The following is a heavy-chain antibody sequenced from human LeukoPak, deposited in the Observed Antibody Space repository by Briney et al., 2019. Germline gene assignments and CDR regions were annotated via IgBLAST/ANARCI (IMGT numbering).Heavy chain of an antibody. CDR3: ARLLYSSGAYVYYYYYMDV. D-gene: IGHD6-19*01. Sequence: QPGGSLRLSCAASGFTFSSYWMSWVRQAPGKGLEWVANIKQDGSEKYYVDSVKGRFTISRDNAKNSLYLQMNSLRAEDTAVYYCARLLYSSGAYVYYYYYMDVWGKGTTVTVSS. J-gene: IGHJ6*03. V-gene: IGHV3-7*01. CDR1: GFTFSSYW. CDR2: IKQDGSEK.